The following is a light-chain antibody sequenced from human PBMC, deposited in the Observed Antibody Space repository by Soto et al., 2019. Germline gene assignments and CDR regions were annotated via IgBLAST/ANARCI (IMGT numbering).Light chain of an antibody. CDR3: QQFNSSRALT. CDR2: DAS. J-gene: IGKJ4*01. Sequence: ALPLTQSPSSLSASVGDRVTIPCRASQGIGSALAWYQQKPGKPPKFLIYDASTLASGVPSRFSGSGSGTDFTLTIGSLQPEDFATYYCQQFNSSRALTFGGGTRVEIK. V-gene: IGKV1-13*02. CDR1: QGIGSA.